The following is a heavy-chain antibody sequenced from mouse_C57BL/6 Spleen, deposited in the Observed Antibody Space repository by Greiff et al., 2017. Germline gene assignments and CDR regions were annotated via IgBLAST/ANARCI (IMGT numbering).Heavy chain of an antibody. J-gene: IGHJ3*01. Sequence: QSGPGLVKPSQSLSLTCSVTGYSITSGYYWNWIRQFPGNKLEWMGYISYDGSNNSNPSLKNRISITRDTAKNQFFLKLNSVTTEDTATYYCARRRDDGYLFAYWGQGTLVTVSA. CDR3: ARRRDDGYLFAY. CDR2: ISYDGSN. V-gene: IGHV3-6*01. D-gene: IGHD2-3*01. CDR1: GYSITSGYY.